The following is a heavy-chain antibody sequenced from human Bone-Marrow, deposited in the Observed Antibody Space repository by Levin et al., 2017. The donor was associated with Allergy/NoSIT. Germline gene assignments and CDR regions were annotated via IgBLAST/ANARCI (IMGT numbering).Heavy chain of an antibody. J-gene: IGHJ4*02. D-gene: IGHD3-10*01. V-gene: IGHV4-39*07. CDR1: GVSISSRNYF. CDR3: ARGQGSDSENDGGYFDY. CDR2: IYSGGST. Sequence: SETLSLTCNVSGVSISSRNYFWGWIRQPPGKGLEWIGSIYSGGSTNYNPSLKSRVTISADTSKNQFSLRLSSVTAADTAVYYCARGQGSDSENDGGYFDYWGQGTLVSVSS.